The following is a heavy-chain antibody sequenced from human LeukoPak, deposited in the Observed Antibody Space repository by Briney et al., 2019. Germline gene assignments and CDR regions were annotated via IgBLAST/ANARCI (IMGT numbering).Heavy chain of an antibody. CDR1: GFTFGNPW. V-gene: IGHV3-74*03. CDR3: VVVVEPPDSDGFDV. D-gene: IGHD1-14*01. Sequence: GGSLRLSCAASGFTFGNPWVHWVRQAPGKGLVWVSLINADGGTTSYADSVKGRFTISRDNARNTLSLQMNSLTIEDTAVYYCVVVVEPPDSDGFDVWGQGTMITVSS. J-gene: IGHJ3*01. CDR2: INADGGTT.